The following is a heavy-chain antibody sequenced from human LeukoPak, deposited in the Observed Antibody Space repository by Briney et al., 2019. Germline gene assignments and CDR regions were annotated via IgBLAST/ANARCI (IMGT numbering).Heavy chain of an antibody. CDR1: GFTFSSYW. V-gene: IGHV3-7*05. D-gene: IGHD2-2*01. CDR2: IKQDGSEK. J-gene: IGHJ4*02. Sequence: RGSLRLSCAASGFTFSSYWMSWVLQAPGKGLEWVANIKQDGSEKYYVDSVKGRFTISRDNAKNSLYLQMNSLRAEDTAVYYCARDQRYCSSSSCPWEPFDYWGQGTLVTVSS. CDR3: ARDQRYCSSSSCPWEPFDY.